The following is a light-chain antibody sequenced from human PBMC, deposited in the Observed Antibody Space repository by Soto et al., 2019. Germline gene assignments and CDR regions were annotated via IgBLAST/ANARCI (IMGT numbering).Light chain of an antibody. J-gene: IGKJ1*01. CDR3: PQYTYRPTA. V-gene: IGKV3-15*01. Sequence: VVTLSPATLSVSQGERATLSCWASETVATNLAWYQQKPGQAPRLLISGASTRAAGISDRFRGSGSGTEFTLTVSSLRSEDVAVFCCPQYTYRPTAFCQGSMVDIK. CDR1: ETVATN. CDR2: GAS.